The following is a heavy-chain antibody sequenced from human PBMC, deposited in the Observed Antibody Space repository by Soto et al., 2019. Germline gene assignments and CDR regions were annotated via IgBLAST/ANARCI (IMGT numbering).Heavy chain of an antibody. J-gene: IGHJ5*02. V-gene: IGHV1-18*01. CDR1: GYTFTSYG. Sequence: QVQLVQSGAEVKKPGASVKVSCKASGYTFTSYGISWVRQAPGQGLEWMGWISAYNGNTNYAQKLAGXVXXXTXXSTSTAYMELRSLRADDTAVYYCARASGSSYWFDPWGQGTLVTVSS. CDR3: ARASGSSYWFDP. D-gene: IGHD1-26*01. CDR2: ISAYNGNT.